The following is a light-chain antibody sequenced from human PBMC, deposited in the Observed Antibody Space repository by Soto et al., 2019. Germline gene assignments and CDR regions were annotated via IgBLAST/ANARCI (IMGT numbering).Light chain of an antibody. CDR1: QSISSW. V-gene: IGKV1-5*01. CDR2: DAS. J-gene: IGKJ1*01. CDR3: QEYGWT. Sequence: DIQMPQSPSTLSASVGDRVTITCRACQSISSWLAWYQQKPGKAPKLLIYDASSLESGVPSRFSGSGSGTEFTLTISSLQPDDFATYYCQEYGWTFGQGTKVEIE.